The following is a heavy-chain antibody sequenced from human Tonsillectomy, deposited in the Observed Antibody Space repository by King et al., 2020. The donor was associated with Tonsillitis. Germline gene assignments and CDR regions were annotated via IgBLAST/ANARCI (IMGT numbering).Heavy chain of an antibody. D-gene: IGHD3-10*01. J-gene: IGHJ4*02. CDR1: GFTFSSYV. V-gene: IGHV3-23*04. Sequence: VQLVESGGGLVQPGGSLRLSCAASGFTFSSYVMNWVRQAPGKGLEWVSGIGDSGGGTYYADSVEGRFTISRDNSKNTLYLQMNNLRAEDTAVYYCAKGRYYGSGSYYNTFDYCSQGTLVTVSS. CDR2: IGDSGGGT. CDR3: AKGRYYGSGSYYNTFDY.